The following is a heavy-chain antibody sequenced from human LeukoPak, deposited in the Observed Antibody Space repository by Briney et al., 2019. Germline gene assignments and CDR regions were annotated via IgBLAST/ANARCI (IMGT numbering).Heavy chain of an antibody. V-gene: IGHV3-23*01. J-gene: IGHJ5*02. Sequence: GGSLRLSCAASGFTFSSYAMTWVRQAPGKGLAWVSGISGSGGTTYYADSVKGRFTISRDNSKNTLYLQMNSLRAEDTAVYYCARDRDANWFDPWGQGTLVTVSS. CDR2: ISGSGGTT. CDR1: GFTFSSYA. CDR3: ARDRDANWFDP. D-gene: IGHD3-10*01.